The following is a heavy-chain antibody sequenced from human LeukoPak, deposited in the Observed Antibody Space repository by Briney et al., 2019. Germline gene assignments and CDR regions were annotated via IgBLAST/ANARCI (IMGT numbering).Heavy chain of an antibody. CDR2: INPNSGGT. V-gene: IGHV1-2*02. J-gene: IGHJ4*02. Sequence: ASVKVSCKASGYTFTGYYMHWVRQAPGQGREWMGWINPNSGGTNYAQKFQGRVTMTRDTSIGTAYMELSRLRSEDTAVYYCAREGWFGELSPPNLDYWGQGTLVTVSS. D-gene: IGHD3-10*01. CDR3: AREGWFGELSPPNLDY. CDR1: GYTFTGYY.